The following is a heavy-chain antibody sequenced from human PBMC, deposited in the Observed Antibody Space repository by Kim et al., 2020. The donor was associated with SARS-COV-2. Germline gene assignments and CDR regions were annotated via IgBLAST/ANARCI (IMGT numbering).Heavy chain of an antibody. CDR3: ARALPGDGFQH. Sequence: SETLSLTCTVSGYSISTDYYWAWIRQPSGRGLEWIGSIYHSGSTYYNPSLKSRVTISVDTSNNQFSLRLSSVTAADTAVYYCARALPGDGFQHWGQGTLV. CDR2: IYHSGST. J-gene: IGHJ1*01. D-gene: IGHD3-10*01. CDR1: GYSISTDYY. V-gene: IGHV4-38-2*02.